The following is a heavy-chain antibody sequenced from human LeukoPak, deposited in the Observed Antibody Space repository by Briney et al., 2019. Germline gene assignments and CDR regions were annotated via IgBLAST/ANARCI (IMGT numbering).Heavy chain of an antibody. CDR3: ARTTGSPASTWAFDI. CDR2: VSGDGSAT. D-gene: IGHD3-10*01. V-gene: IGHV3-74*01. CDR1: GFTFSTYW. Sequence: GGSLRLSCAASGFTFSTYWMHWVRHAPGKGLVCVSRVSGDGSATTYADSMKGRFTVSRDNAKNTLYLQLSSLRAEDTAVYYCARTTGSPASTWAFDIWGQGTMVTVS. J-gene: IGHJ3*02.